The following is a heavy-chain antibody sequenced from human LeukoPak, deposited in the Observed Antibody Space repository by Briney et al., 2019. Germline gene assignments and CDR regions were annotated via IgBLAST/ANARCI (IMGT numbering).Heavy chain of an antibody. Sequence: PSETLSLTCTVSGGSISSYYWSWIRQPAGKGLEWIGRIYTSGSTNYNPSLKSRVTMSVDTSKNQFSLKLSSVTAADTAVYYCARVARYYDSSGYSSLLFDYWGQGTLVTVSS. V-gene: IGHV4-4*07. D-gene: IGHD3-22*01. CDR2: IYTSGST. CDR3: ARVARYYDSSGYSSLLFDY. CDR1: GGSISSYY. J-gene: IGHJ4*02.